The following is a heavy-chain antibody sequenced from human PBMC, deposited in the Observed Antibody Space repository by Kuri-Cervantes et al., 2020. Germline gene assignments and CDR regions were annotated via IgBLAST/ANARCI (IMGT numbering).Heavy chain of an antibody. Sequence: GGSLRLACAVSRFTFSSLGIHWVRQAPGKGLEWVALISFDGSNKYYADSVKGRFTISRDNSKNTLYLQMNSLRAEDTSVYYCARDDISGSSLGSYYFDYWGQGTLATVSS. V-gene: IGHV3-30*03. CDR2: ISFDGSNK. CDR1: RFTFSSLG. CDR3: ARDDISGSSLGSYYFDY. J-gene: IGHJ4*02. D-gene: IGHD1-26*01.